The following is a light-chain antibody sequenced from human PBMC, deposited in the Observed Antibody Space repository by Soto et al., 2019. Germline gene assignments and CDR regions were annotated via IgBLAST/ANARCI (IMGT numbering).Light chain of an antibody. CDR3: QQYASSPQT. J-gene: IGKJ1*01. V-gene: IGKV3-20*01. CDR1: QSVKSSY. Sequence: DIVLTQSPRVLSLSAGERATLSCRASQSVKSSYLSWYQQKPGQAPSLLIYDASTRGTGIADRFSASGSGTDFTLTISRLEPDDFAVYSCQQYASSPQTFGQGTKMDFK. CDR2: DAS.